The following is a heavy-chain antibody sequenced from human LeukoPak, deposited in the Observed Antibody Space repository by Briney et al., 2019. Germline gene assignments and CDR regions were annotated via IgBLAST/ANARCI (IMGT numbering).Heavy chain of an antibody. Sequence: ASVKVSCKASGYTFTSHDINWVRQATGQGLEWVGYINPNSGNTGYAKKFQGRVTLTRDTSTNTAYMELTSLRSEDTAVYSCTRVPRESYSHWGQGTLVTVSS. J-gene: IGHJ4*02. D-gene: IGHD1-26*01. CDR3: TRVPRESYSH. V-gene: IGHV1-8*01. CDR1: GYTFTSHD. CDR2: INPNSGNT.